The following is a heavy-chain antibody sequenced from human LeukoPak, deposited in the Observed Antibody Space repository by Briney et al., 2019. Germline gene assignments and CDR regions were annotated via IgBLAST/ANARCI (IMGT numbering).Heavy chain of an antibody. V-gene: IGHV4-4*07. J-gene: IGHJ3*02. D-gene: IGHD1-26*01. CDR3: ARDKGRSSGSYLDAFDI. CDR1: GGSISNYY. Sequence: SETLSLTCAVSGGSISNYYWSWIRQPAGNGLEWIGRIYTSGSTNYNPSLKSRVTMSVDTSKNQFSLKLNSVTAADTAVYYCARDKGRSSGSYLDAFDIWGPGTMVTVSS. CDR2: IYTSGST.